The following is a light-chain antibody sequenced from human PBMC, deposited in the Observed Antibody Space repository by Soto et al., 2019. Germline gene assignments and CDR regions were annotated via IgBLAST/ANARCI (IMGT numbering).Light chain of an antibody. J-gene: IGKJ3*01. V-gene: IGKV3D-15*01. Sequence: EIVMTQSPPTLSVSPGERATLSCRASQSVSSYLAWYQQKPGQAPRLLFYGASTRAAGIPARFSGSGAGTVSTHSISRLPSEYVDVYYWQHGNYRLTFGHGTKVDIK. CDR2: GAS. CDR1: QSVSSY. CDR3: QHGNYRLT.